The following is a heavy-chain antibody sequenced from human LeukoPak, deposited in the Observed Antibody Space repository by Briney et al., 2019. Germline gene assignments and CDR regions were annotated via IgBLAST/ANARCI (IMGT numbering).Heavy chain of an antibody. V-gene: IGHV4-39*01. D-gene: IGHD3-10*01. J-gene: IGHJ5*02. CDR2: IYYSGRT. Sequence: SETLSLTCTVSAGSISSSNYYWGWIRQPPGKGLEWIGSIYYSGRTYYNPSLKSRVTISVNTSKKQFSLKLSSVTAADTAVYYCARGRPDGSGSYYKFDPWGQGTLVTVSP. CDR1: AGSISSSNYY. CDR3: ARGRPDGSGSYYKFDP.